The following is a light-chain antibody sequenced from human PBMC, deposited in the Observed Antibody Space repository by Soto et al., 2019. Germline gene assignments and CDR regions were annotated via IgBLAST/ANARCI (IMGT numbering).Light chain of an antibody. J-gene: IGKJ1*01. CDR2: AAS. CDR3: QQYYSYPQT. Sequence: AIRMTQSPSSLSASTGDRVTITCRASQGISSYLAWYQQKPGKAPKLLIYAASTLQSGVPSRFSGSGSGTDFILTISCLQSEDFATYYCQQYYSYPQTFGQGTKVEIK. CDR1: QGISSY. V-gene: IGKV1-8*01.